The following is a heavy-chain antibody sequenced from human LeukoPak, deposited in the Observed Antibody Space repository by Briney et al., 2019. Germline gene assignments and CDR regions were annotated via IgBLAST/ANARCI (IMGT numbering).Heavy chain of an antibody. Sequence: SSETLSLNCSASGYSISNDYYWGWIRQSPEKGLEWLGSISHSGSTSYNPSLRSRVTISSDMPKNQFSLERNSVTAADTAVYYCAGISTGSCFRHWGQGTLVTVSS. V-gene: IGHV4-38-2*02. D-gene: IGHD4-17*01. CDR2: ISHSGST. CDR1: GYSISNDYY. J-gene: IGHJ1*01. CDR3: AGISTGSCFRH.